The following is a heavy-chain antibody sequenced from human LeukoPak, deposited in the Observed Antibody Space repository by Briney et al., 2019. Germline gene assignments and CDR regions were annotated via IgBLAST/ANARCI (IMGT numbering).Heavy chain of an antibody. CDR1: GFTFSSYG. CDR2: INSDGSST. Sequence: GGTLRLSCAASGFTFSSYGMSWVRQAPGKGLVWVSRINSDGSSTSYADSVKGRFTISRDNAKNTLYLQMNSLRAEDTAVYYCARDLRRSGGPVDVWGKGTTVTVSS. J-gene: IGHJ6*04. D-gene: IGHD2-15*01. V-gene: IGHV3-74*01. CDR3: ARDLRRSGGPVDV.